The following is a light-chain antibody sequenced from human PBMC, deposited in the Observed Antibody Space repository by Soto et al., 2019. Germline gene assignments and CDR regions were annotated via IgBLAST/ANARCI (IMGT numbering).Light chain of an antibody. Sequence: QSALTQPRSVSGSPGQSVTISCTGTSSDVGAYNYVSWYQQHPGKVPKLMIYDVSRRPSGVPDRFSGSKSGNTASLTISGLQADDEADYYCCSYAGSYPLVFGGGTKLTVL. V-gene: IGLV2-11*01. CDR2: DVS. J-gene: IGLJ3*02. CDR3: CSYAGSYPLV. CDR1: SSDVGAYNY.